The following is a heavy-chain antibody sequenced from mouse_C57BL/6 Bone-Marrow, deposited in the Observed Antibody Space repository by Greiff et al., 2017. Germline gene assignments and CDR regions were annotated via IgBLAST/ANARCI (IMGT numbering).Heavy chain of an antibody. J-gene: IGHJ1*03. CDR1: GYSITSDY. V-gene: IGHV3-8*01. CDR2: ISYSGST. D-gene: IGHD2-3*01. CDR3: ARSVYDGYPQGYFDV. Sequence: EVQLQESGPGLAKPSQTLSLTCSVTGYSITSDYWNWIRKFPGNKLEYMGYISYSGSTYYNPSLKSRISISRDTSKNQYYLQLNSVTTEDTATYYCARSVYDGYPQGYFDVWGTGTTVTVSS.